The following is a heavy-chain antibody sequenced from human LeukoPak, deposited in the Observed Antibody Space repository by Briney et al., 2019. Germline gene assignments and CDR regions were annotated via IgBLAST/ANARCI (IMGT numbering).Heavy chain of an antibody. CDR1: GFTFRRSV. D-gene: IGHD6-19*01. Sequence: GRSLRLSSAASGFTFRRSVMHWVRQAPGKGLEWGAVISYDECYADSVKGRFSISRDNSKNTLYLQMNSLRPEDTAVYYCAKDTKVAVIFDSFDIWGQGTMVTVSS. CDR3: AKDTKVAVIFDSFDI. V-gene: IGHV3-30*18. J-gene: IGHJ3*02. CDR2: ISYDECY.